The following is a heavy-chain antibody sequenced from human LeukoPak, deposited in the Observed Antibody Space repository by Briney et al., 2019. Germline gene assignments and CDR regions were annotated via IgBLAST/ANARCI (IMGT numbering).Heavy chain of an antibody. D-gene: IGHD2-15*01. V-gene: IGHV4-39*07. CDR1: GGSISSSSYY. CDR3: ARVSRSGGSCYADY. J-gene: IGHJ4*02. Sequence: ETLSLTCTVSGGSISSSSYYWGWVRQPPGKGLEWIGSIYYSGSTYYNPSLKSRVTIAVETSKNQFSLKLRSVTAAERAVYYCARVSRSGGSCYADYWGQGTLVPVSS. CDR2: IYYSGST.